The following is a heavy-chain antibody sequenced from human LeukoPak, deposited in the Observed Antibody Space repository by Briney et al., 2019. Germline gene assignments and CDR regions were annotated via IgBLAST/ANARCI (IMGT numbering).Heavy chain of an antibody. CDR2: ISSSGSTI. Sequence: PGGSLRLSCAASGFTFSDYYMSWIRQAPGKGLEWVSYISSSGSTIYYADSVKGRFTISRDNAKNTLYLQTNSLRAEDTAVYYCAKDQWQQLVGKIDYWGQGTLVTVSS. J-gene: IGHJ4*02. V-gene: IGHV3-11*04. CDR1: GFTFSDYY. CDR3: AKDQWQQLVGKIDY. D-gene: IGHD6-13*01.